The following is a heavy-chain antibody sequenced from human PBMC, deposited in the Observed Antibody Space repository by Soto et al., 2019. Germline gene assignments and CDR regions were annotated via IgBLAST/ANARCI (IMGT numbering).Heavy chain of an antibody. J-gene: IGHJ4*02. CDR1: GFTFSSYA. CDR2: ISGSGGST. D-gene: IGHD1-26*01. V-gene: IGHV3-23*01. Sequence: EVQLLESGGGLVQPGGSLRLSCAASGFTFSSYAMRWVRQAPVKGLEWVSAISGSGGSTYYADSVKGRFTISRDNSKNTLYLQMNSLRAEDTALYYCARRRSGSDYDYWGQGTLVTVSS. CDR3: ARRRSGSDYDY.